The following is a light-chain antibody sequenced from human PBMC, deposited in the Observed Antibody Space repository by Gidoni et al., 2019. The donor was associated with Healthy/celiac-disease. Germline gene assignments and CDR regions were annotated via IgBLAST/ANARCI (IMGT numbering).Light chain of an antibody. V-gene: IGLV2-14*01. CDR2: DVS. Sequence: QSALTQPASVSGSPGQSITISCTGTSSDVGGYNDVSWYQQHPGEAPKLMIYDVSNRPSGVSNRFSGSKSGNTASLTISGLQAEDEADYYCSSYTSSSTWVFGGGTKLTGL. CDR3: SSYTSSSTWV. J-gene: IGLJ3*02. CDR1: SSDVGGYND.